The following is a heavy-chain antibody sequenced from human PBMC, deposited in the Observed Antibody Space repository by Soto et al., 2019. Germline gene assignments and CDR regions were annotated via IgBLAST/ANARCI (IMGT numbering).Heavy chain of an antibody. Sequence: PSETLSLTCTVSGGSISSSSYYWGWIRQPPGKGREWIGSIYYSGSTYYNPSLKSRVTISVDTSKTQFSLKLSSVTAADTAVYYCARLRTSAGDYFDYWGQGTLVTVSS. D-gene: IGHD6-13*01. J-gene: IGHJ4*02. V-gene: IGHV4-39*01. CDR3: ARLRTSAGDYFDY. CDR1: GGSISSSSYY. CDR2: IYYSGST.